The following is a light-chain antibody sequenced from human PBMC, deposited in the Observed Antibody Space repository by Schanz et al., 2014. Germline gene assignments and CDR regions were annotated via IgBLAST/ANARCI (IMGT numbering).Light chain of an antibody. CDR3: QQYGNSPRT. Sequence: EIVLTQSPATLSLSPGERAILSCRASQSISSYLAWYQQKPGQAPRLLIYDVSNRATGIPARFTASGSTTDFTLTISSLEPEDFAVYYCQQYGNSPRTFGQGTKVEIK. CDR1: QSISSY. CDR2: DVS. J-gene: IGKJ1*01. V-gene: IGKV3-11*01.